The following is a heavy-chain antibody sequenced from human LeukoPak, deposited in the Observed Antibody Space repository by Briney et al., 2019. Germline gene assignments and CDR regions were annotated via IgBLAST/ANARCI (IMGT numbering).Heavy chain of an antibody. J-gene: IGHJ6*03. Sequence: GGSLRLSCAASGFTFDDYGMSWVRQAPGKGLEWVCGINWNGGSTGYADSVKGRFTISRDNAKNSLYLQMNSLRAEDTAMYYCAKSGRNYYYYYMDVWGKGTTVTVPS. CDR3: AKSGRNYYYYYMDV. CDR1: GFTFDDYG. CDR2: INWNGGST. D-gene: IGHD2-15*01. V-gene: IGHV3-20*04.